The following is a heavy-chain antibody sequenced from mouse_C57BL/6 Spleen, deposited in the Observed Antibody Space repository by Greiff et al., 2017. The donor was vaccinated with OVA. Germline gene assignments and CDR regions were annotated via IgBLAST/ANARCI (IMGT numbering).Heavy chain of an antibody. V-gene: IGHV1-64*01. CDR1: GYTFTSYW. CDR2: IHPNSGST. D-gene: IGHD1-1*01. CDR3: AREKDYYGSRVFYAMDY. J-gene: IGHJ4*01. Sequence: VQLQQPGAELVKPGASVKLSCKASGYTFTSYWMHWVKQRPGQGLEWIGMIHPNSGSTNYNEKFKSKATLTVDKSSSTAYMQLSSLTSEDSAVYYCAREKDYYGSRVFYAMDYWGQGTSVTVSS.